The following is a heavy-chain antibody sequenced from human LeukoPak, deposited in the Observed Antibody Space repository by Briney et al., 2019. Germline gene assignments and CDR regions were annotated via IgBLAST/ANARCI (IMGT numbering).Heavy chain of an antibody. D-gene: IGHD2-15*01. J-gene: IGHJ4*02. CDR2: VYYSGDT. Sequence: PSETLSLTCAVYGGSFSGYYWSWIRQPPGKGLEWIGYVYYSGDTNYNPSLKSRVTMSLDTSKNQVSLRLSSVTAADTAVHYCARHPFATPFDYWGRGTLLTVSS. V-gene: IGHV4-59*08. CDR1: GGSFSGYY. CDR3: ARHPFATPFDY.